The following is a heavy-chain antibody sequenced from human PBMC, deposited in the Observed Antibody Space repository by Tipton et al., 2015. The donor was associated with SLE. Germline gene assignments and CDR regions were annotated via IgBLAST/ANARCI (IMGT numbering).Heavy chain of an antibody. CDR2: IIPIFGTP. CDR3: AREGHGVYYYYGMDV. V-gene: IGHV1-69*01. CDR1: GGPFSSFP. Sequence: QVQLVQSGAEVMKPGASVKVSCKASGGPFSSFPISWVRQAPGQGLEWMGSIIPIFGTPNYAQKFQGRVTITADESTGTAYMELSSLRSEDTAMYYCAREGHGVYYYYGMDVWGQGTTVTVSS. D-gene: IGHD3-3*01. J-gene: IGHJ6*02.